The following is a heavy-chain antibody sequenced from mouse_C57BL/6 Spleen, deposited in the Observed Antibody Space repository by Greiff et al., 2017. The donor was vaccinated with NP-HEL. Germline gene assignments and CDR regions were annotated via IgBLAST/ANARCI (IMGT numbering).Heavy chain of an antibody. CDR1: GYAFSSSW. J-gene: IGHJ2*01. D-gene: IGHD1-1*01. V-gene: IGHV1-82*01. Sequence: QVQLQQSGPELVKPGASVKISCKASGYAFSSSWMNWVKQRPGKGLEWIGRIYPGDGDTNYNGKFKGKVTLTADKSSSTAYMHLRGLTSEDSAIYFCAREDGSMSDYWGQGTTLTVSS. CDR3: AREDGSMSDY. CDR2: IYPGDGDT.